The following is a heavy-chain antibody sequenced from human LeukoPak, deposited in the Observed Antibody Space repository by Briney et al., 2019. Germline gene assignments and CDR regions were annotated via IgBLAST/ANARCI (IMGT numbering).Heavy chain of an antibody. CDR1: GFTFSSYS. CDR2: ISSSSTI. V-gene: IGHV3-48*04. J-gene: IGHJ5*02. D-gene: IGHD2-15*01. Sequence: PGGSLRLSCAASGFTFSSYSMNWVRQAPGKGLEWVSYISSSSTIYYADSVKGRFTISRDNAKNSLYLQMNSLRAEDTAVYYCASHGVVVVAARFDPWGQGTLVTVSS. CDR3: ASHGVVVVAARFDP.